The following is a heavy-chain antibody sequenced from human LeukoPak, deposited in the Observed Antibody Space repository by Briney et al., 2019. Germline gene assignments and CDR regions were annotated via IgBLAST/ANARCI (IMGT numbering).Heavy chain of an antibody. V-gene: IGHV1-18*01. CDR2: ISGYNGNT. CDR1: GYTFTTNG. Sequence: ASVKVSCKASGYTFTTNGVSWVRQAPGQGLEWMGWISGYNGNTKYAQKVQGRVTMTTDTSTSTAYMELRSLRSDDTAVYYCARDRIRELYYYDSSGYYCPDYWGQGTLVTVSS. D-gene: IGHD3-22*01. CDR3: ARDRIRELYYYDSSGYYCPDY. J-gene: IGHJ4*02.